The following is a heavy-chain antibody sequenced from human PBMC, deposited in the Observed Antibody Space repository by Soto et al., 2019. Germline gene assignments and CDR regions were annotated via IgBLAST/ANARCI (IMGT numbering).Heavy chain of an antibody. CDR3: AVVVGATRGDAFDI. Sequence: GGSLRLSCAASGFTFSSYEMNWVRQAPGKGLEWVSYISSSGSTIYYADSVKGRFTISRDNAKNSLYLQMNSLRAEDTAVYYCAVVVGATRGDAFDIWGQGTMGTVSS. CDR1: GFTFSSYE. D-gene: IGHD1-26*01. V-gene: IGHV3-48*03. J-gene: IGHJ3*02. CDR2: ISSSGSTI.